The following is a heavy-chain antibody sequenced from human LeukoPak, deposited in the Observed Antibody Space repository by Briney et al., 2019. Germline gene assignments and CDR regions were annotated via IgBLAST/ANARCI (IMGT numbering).Heavy chain of an antibody. D-gene: IGHD1-7*01. V-gene: IGHV4-31*03. Sequence: SETLSLTCTVSGGSISSGDFYWTWIRQNPGKGLEWIGYTHYSGSTYYNSSLKSRVTISVDTSKNQFSLKLSSVAAADTAVYYCAREVNWNSATLFFDCWGQGTLVTVSS. J-gene: IGHJ4*02. CDR1: GGSISSGDFY. CDR2: THYSGST. CDR3: AREVNWNSATLFFDC.